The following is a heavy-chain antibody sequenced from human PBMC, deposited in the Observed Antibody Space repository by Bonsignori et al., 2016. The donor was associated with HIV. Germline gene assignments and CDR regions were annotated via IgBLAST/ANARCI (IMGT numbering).Heavy chain of an antibody. J-gene: IGHJ4*02. D-gene: IGHD3-16*02. CDR2: IIPMLGIA. CDR3: ATPSGRTTFGGVIVMAPLDY. V-gene: IGHV1-69*10. Sequence: WVRQAPGQGLEWMGGIIPMLGIANYAQKFQGRVTITADESTTTAYMELSSLRSEDTAVYYCATPSGRTTFGGVIVMAPLDYWGQGTLVTVSS.